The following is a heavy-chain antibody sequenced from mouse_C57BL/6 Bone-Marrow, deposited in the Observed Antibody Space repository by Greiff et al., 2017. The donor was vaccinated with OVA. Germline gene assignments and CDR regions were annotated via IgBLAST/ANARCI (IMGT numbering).Heavy chain of an antibody. CDR1: GYSFTDYN. J-gene: IGHJ3*01. Sequence: VQLQQSGPELVKPGDSVKISCKASGYSFTDYNMNWVKQSNGKSLEWIGVINPNYGTTSYNQKFNGKATLTVDQSSSTAYIQLNSLTSEDAAVYYCARGDYYGSSYVGFAYWGQGTLVTVSA. D-gene: IGHD1-1*01. CDR3: ARGDYYGSSYVGFAY. CDR2: INPNYGTT. V-gene: IGHV1-39*01.